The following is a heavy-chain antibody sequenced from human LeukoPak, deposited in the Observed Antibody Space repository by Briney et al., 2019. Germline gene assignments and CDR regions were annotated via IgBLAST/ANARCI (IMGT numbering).Heavy chain of an antibody. J-gene: IGHJ4*02. CDR3: ARDGYCSSTSCYQDY. CDR2: INPNSGGT. Sequence: ASVKVSCKASGYTFTGYYMHWVRQAPGQGLEWMGWINPNSGGTNYAQKFQGRVTMTRDTSISTAYKELSRLRSDDTAVYYCARDGYCSSTSCYQDYWGQGTLVTVSS. D-gene: IGHD2-2*03. CDR1: GYTFTGYY. V-gene: IGHV1-2*02.